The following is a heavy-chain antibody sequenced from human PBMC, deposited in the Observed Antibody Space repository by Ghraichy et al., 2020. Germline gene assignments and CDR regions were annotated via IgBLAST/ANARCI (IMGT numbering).Heavy chain of an antibody. CDR2: ISSKSDWI. J-gene: IGHJ4*02. CDR3: VSQTGYRSW. V-gene: IGHV3-21*01. Sequence: GGSLRLSCTTSGFTFSDYSMSWVRQAPGKGLEWVSSISSKSDWIHYADSVKGRFTISRDNAKNSLSLQVNSLRAEDTAVYYCVSQTGYRSWWGQGTLVTVSS. CDR1: GFTFSDYS. D-gene: IGHD6-19*01.